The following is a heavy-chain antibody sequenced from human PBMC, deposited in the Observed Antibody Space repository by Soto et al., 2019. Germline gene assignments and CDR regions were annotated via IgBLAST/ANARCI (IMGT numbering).Heavy chain of an antibody. CDR1: GYSFTSYW. V-gene: IGHV5-10-1*01. J-gene: IGHJ4*02. D-gene: IGHD3-22*01. CDR2: IDPSDSYT. Sequence: GESLKISCKGSGYSFTSYWISWVRQMPGKGLEWMGRIDPSDSYTNYSPSFQGHVTISADKSISTAYLQWSSLKASDTAMYYCARQGGDYYDSSGYPFDYWGQGTLVTVSS. CDR3: ARQGGDYYDSSGYPFDY.